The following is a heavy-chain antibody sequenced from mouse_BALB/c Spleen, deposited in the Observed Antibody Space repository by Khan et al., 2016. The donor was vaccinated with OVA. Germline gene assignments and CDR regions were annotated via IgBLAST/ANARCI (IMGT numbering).Heavy chain of an antibody. CDR3: GRGGGGDRFAY. Sequence: QVQLKQSGAELVRPGVSVKISCKGSGYTFTDFTVHWVKQSHAKSLEWIGVISTYYGDVTYNQNFKGKATMTVDKSSSTAYMELARLTSEDSAIFYCGRGGGGDRFAYWGQGTLVTVSA. CDR1: GYTFTDFT. CDR2: ISTYYGDV. J-gene: IGHJ3*01. V-gene: IGHV1S137*01.